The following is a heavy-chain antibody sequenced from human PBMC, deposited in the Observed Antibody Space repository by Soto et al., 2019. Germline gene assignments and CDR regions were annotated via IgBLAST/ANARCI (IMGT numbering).Heavy chain of an antibody. CDR1: GFTFSYYW. J-gene: IGHJ3*01. V-gene: IGHV3-74*01. Sequence: EVQLLESGGGLVQPGESLRLSCAASGFTFSYYWMHWVRQAPGMGLMWVSRIHSDGSRTTYAASVKGRFTISRANARNTLYLQMNSLRAEDTAVYFCARGDRGAFDLWGQGTVLTVSP. CDR3: ARGDRGAFDL. CDR2: IHSDGSRT. D-gene: IGHD1-26*01.